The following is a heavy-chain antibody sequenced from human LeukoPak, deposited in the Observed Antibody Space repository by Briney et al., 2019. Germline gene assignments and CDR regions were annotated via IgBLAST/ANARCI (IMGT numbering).Heavy chain of an antibody. Sequence: GGSLRLSCAASGFNFYNFWMTWVRQAPGKGLEWVTNIKQDGSETYYAGSVKGRFTISRDNAKNSVSLQINTLRADDTAVYYCARDSGSRSSGLFDYWGQGTLVTVSS. D-gene: IGHD2-15*01. CDR2: IKQDGSET. CDR1: GFNFYNFW. V-gene: IGHV3-7*01. J-gene: IGHJ4*02. CDR3: ARDSGSRSSGLFDY.